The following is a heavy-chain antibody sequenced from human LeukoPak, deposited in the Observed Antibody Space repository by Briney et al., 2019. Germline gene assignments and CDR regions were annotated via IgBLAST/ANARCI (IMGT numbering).Heavy chain of an antibody. Sequence: PGGSLRLSCAASGFTFSSYEMNWVRQAPGKGLEWVSYISSSGSTIYYADSVKGRFTISRDNAKNSLYLQMNSLRAEDTAVYYCARDRGDHCSGGSCRLRAFDIWGQGTMVTVSS. J-gene: IGHJ3*02. CDR2: ISSSGSTI. CDR1: GFTFSSYE. D-gene: IGHD2-15*01. V-gene: IGHV3-48*03. CDR3: ARDRGDHCSGGSCRLRAFDI.